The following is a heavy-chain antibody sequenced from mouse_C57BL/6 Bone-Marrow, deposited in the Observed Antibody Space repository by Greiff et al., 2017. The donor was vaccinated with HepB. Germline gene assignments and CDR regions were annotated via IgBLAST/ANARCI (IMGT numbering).Heavy chain of an antibody. V-gene: IGHV1-81*01. CDR2: IYPRSGNT. CDR3: ARWLLRFAY. D-gene: IGHD2-3*01. Sequence: QVHVKQSGAELARPGASVKLSCKASGYTFTSYGISWVKQRTGQGLEWIGEIYPRSGNTYYNEKFKGKATLTADKSSSTAYMELRSLTSEDSAFYFCARWLLRFAYWGQGTLVTVSA. CDR1: GYTFTSYG. J-gene: IGHJ3*01.